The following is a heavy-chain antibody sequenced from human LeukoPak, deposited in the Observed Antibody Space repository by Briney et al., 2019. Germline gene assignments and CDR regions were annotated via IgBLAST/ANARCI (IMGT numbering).Heavy chain of an antibody. J-gene: IGHJ4*02. D-gene: IGHD3-22*01. V-gene: IGHV4-31*03. Sequence: SQTLSLTCTVSGGSISSGDYYRGWLRQHPGKGLEWIGYIHYSGSAYYNPSLRSRVTISGDTSKNQFSLDLSSVTAADTAVYYCARWGSESSDGSTGYYPDCWGQGTLVTVSS. CDR2: IHYSGSA. CDR3: ARWGSESSDGSTGYYPDC. CDR1: GGSISSGDYY.